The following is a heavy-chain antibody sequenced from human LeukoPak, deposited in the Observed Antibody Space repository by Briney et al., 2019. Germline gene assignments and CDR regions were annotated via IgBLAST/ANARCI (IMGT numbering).Heavy chain of an antibody. CDR1: GYTFTSYG. Sequence: ASVKVSCRASGYTFTSYGISWVRQAPGQGLEWMGWISAYNGNTNYAQKLQGRVTMTTDTSTSTAYMELRSLRSDDTAVYYCARVYSHQNWFDPWGQGTLVTVSS. CDR3: ARVYSHQNWFDP. D-gene: IGHD1-26*01. V-gene: IGHV1-18*01. CDR2: ISAYNGNT. J-gene: IGHJ5*02.